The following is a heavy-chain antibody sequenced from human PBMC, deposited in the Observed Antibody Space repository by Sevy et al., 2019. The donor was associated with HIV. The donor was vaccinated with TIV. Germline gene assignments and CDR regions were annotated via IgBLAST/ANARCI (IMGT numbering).Heavy chain of an antibody. CDR1: GFTFDDYG. D-gene: IGHD3-10*01. CDR3: ARVLPSVYDPTSGVHDY. CDR2: INWHGGNT. V-gene: IGHV3-20*04. J-gene: IGHJ4*02. Sequence: GGSLRLSCVVSGFTFDDYGMSWVRQAAGKGLEWVSGINWHGGNTGYADSVKGRFTVSRDNAKNSLYLQMNNLRAEDTALYYCARVLPSVYDPTSGVHDYWGQGTLVTVSS.